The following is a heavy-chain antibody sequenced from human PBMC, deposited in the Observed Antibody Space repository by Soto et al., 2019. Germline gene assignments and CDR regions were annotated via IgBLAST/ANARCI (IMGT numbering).Heavy chain of an antibody. CDR2: ISYDGSNK. D-gene: IGHD3-22*01. Sequence: QVQLVESGGGVVQPGRSLRISCAASGFTFSSYAMHWVRQAPGKGLEWVAVISYDGSNKYYADSVKGRFTISRDNSKNTLYLQMNSLRAEDTAVYYCAREYYSSGYCDYWGQGTLVTVSS. CDR3: AREYYSSGYCDY. J-gene: IGHJ4*02. V-gene: IGHV3-30-3*01. CDR1: GFTFSSYA.